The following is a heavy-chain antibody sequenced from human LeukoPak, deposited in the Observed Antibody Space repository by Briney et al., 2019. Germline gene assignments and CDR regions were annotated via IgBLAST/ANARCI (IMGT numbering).Heavy chain of an antibody. CDR2: IIPIFGTA. CDR1: VGTLSSYA. V-gene: IGHV1-69*13. Sequence: SVKVSCKASVGTLSSYAISWVRQAPGQGLEWMGGIIPIFGTANYAQKFQGRVTITADESTSTAYMEVSSLRSGDTAVYYCARGVVVVAATTLGPLDSWGQGTLVTVSS. D-gene: IGHD2-15*01. CDR3: ARGVVVVAATTLGPLDS. J-gene: IGHJ4*02.